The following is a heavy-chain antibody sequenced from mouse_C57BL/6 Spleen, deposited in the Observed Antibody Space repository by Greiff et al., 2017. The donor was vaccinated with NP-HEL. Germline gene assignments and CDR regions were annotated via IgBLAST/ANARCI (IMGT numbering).Heavy chain of an antibody. V-gene: IGHV2-5*01. D-gene: IGHD4-1*01. CDR2: IWRGGST. CDR1: GFSLTSYG. CDR3: AKTDWDKAWFAY. Sequence: VMLVESGPGLVQPSQSLSITCTVSGFSLTSYGVHWVRQSPGKGLEWLGVIWRGGSTDYNAAFMSRLSITKDNSKSQVFFKRNSLQADDTAIYYCAKTDWDKAWFAYWGQGTLVTVSA. J-gene: IGHJ3*01.